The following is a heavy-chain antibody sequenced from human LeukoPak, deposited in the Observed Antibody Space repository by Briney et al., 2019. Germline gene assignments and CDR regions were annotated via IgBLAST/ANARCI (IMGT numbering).Heavy chain of an antibody. Sequence: GGSLRLSCAAPGFTFSSYSMNWVRQAPGKGLEWVAVISYDGSNKYYADSVKGRFTISRDNSKNTLYLQMNSLRAEDTAVYYCASEMATIPHWGQGTLVTVSS. CDR3: ASEMATIPH. D-gene: IGHD5-24*01. V-gene: IGHV3-30*03. J-gene: IGHJ1*01. CDR1: GFTFSSYS. CDR2: ISYDGSNK.